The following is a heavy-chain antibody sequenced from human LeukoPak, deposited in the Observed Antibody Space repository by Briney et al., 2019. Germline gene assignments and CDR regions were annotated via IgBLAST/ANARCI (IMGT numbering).Heavy chain of an antibody. D-gene: IGHD3/OR15-3a*01. Sequence: GGSLRLSCAASGFIVSSNYMSWVRQAPGKELEWVSVIYSDYTTYYADSVRGRFTISRDNSKNTLYLQMDSLRAEDTGVYYCARDVPTGIFGPQYYTDVWGKGATVTVSS. CDR1: GFIVSSNY. V-gene: IGHV3-66*02. CDR2: IYSDYTT. J-gene: IGHJ6*03. CDR3: ARDVPTGIFGPQYYTDV.